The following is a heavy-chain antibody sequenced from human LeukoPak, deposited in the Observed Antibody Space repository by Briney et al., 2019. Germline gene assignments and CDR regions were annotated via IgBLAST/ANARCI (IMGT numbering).Heavy chain of an antibody. Sequence: SETLSLTCTVSGGSISSSSYYWGWIRQPPGKGLEWIGYIYYSGSTNYNPSLKSRVTISVDTSKNQFSLKLSSVTAADTAVYYCARELKGELRYNWFDPWGQGTLVTVSS. CDR1: GGSISSSSYY. J-gene: IGHJ5*02. CDR3: ARELKGELRYNWFDP. CDR2: IYYSGST. V-gene: IGHV4-61*01. D-gene: IGHD1-26*01.